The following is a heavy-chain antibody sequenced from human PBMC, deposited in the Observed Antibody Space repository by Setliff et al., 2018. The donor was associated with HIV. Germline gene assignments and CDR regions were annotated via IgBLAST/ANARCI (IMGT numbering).Heavy chain of an antibody. CDR3: ARNPQPTGTPDYYYYYYMDV. J-gene: IGHJ6*03. Sequence: SETLSLTCAVYGGSFSGYYWSWIRQPPGKGLEWIGEINHTGSTYYSPSLNSRFTISVDTSKNQFSLKLRSVTAADTAVYYCARNPQPTGTPDYYYYYYMDVWGKGTTVTVSS. V-gene: IGHV4-34*01. CDR1: GGSFSGYY. D-gene: IGHD1-1*01. CDR2: INHTGST.